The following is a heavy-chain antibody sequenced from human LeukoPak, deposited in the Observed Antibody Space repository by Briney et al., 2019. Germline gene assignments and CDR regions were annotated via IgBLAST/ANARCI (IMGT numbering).Heavy chain of an antibody. CDR3: ARVRSSGYYVGDY. V-gene: IGHV1-8*01. CDR1: GYTFIGHY. CDR2: MNPNSGNT. Sequence: ASVKVSCKASGYTFIGHYIHWVRQAPGQGLEWMGWMNPNSGNTGYAQKFQGRVTITRNTSISTAYMELSSLRSEDTAVYYCARVRSSGYYVGDYWGQGTLVTVSS. D-gene: IGHD3-22*01. J-gene: IGHJ4*02.